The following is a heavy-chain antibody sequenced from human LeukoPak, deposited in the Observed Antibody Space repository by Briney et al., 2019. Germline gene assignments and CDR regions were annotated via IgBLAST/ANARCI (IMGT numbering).Heavy chain of an antibody. V-gene: IGHV1-69*13. J-gene: IGHJ4*02. Sequence: SVKVSCKASGGTFSSYAISWVRQAPGQGLEWMGGIIPIFGTANYAQKFQGRVTITADESTSTAYMELSSLRSEDTAVYYCARDPHYDFWSGYYFIGYFDYWGQGTLVTVSS. CDR1: GGTFSSYA. CDR3: ARDPHYDFWSGYYFIGYFDY. CDR2: IIPIFGTA. D-gene: IGHD3-3*01.